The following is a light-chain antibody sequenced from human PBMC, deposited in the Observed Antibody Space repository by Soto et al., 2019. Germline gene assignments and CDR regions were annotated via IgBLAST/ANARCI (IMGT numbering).Light chain of an antibody. V-gene: IGKV3-15*01. Sequence: EVVMTQSPATLSVSPGETATLSCRASPSVISNVAWYQQKPGQAPRLVIYGVSTRATGVPARFSGSGSGTEFTLTISSLQSEDFAIYYCQQYNNWPPYTFGQGTKLEIK. J-gene: IGKJ2*01. CDR3: QQYNNWPPYT. CDR1: PSVISN. CDR2: GVS.